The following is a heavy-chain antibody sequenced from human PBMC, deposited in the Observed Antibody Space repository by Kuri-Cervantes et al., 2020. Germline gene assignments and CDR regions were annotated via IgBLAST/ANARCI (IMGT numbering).Heavy chain of an antibody. CDR2: INTGNGKT. J-gene: IGHJ6*02. CDR1: GYTFTSYA. V-gene: IGHV1-3*04. D-gene: IGHD3-16*01. Sequence: ASVKVSCKASGYTFTSYAIHWVRQAPGQRLEWMGWINTGNGKTKYSQKFQGRVTITRDTSASTAYMDLSSLRSDDTAVYYCARDAYMDVWGQGTTVTVSS. CDR3: ARDAYMDV.